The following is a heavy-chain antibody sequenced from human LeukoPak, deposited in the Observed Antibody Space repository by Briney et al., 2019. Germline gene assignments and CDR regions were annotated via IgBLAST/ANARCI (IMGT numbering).Heavy chain of an antibody. Sequence: SETLSLTCTVSGGSISSGGYYWSWIRQPPGKGLEWIGYIYHSGSTYYNPSLKSRVTISVDRSKNQFSLKLSSVTAADTAVYYCARFVGATLTNWFDPWGQGTLVIVSS. CDR1: GGSISSGGYY. CDR3: ARFVGATLTNWFDP. D-gene: IGHD1-26*01. V-gene: IGHV4-30-2*01. CDR2: IYHSGST. J-gene: IGHJ5*02.